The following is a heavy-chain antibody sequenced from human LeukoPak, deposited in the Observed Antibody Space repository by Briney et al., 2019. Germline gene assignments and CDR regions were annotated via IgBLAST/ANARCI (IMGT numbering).Heavy chain of an antibody. CDR2: IYTSGST. Sequence: SETLSLTCTVSRGSISSYYWSWIRQPAGKGLEWIGRIYTSGSTNYNPSLKSRVTMSVDTSKNQFSLKLSSVTATDTAVYYCARDTYGSGSSTFDPWGQGTLVTVSS. V-gene: IGHV4-4*07. J-gene: IGHJ5*02. CDR3: ARDTYGSGSSTFDP. D-gene: IGHD3-10*01. CDR1: RGSISSYY.